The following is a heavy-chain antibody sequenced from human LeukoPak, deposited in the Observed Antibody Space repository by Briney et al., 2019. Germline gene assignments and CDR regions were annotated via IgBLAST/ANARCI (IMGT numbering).Heavy chain of an antibody. CDR2: MNPNSGNT. D-gene: IGHD2-15*01. CDR1: GGTFSSYA. CDR3: ARGRLGYCSGGSCYHSVYYYYMDV. J-gene: IGHJ6*03. Sequence: ASVKVSCKASGGTFSSYAINWVRQATGQGLEWMGWMNPNSGNTGYAQKFQGRVTMTRNTSISTAYMELSSLRSEDTAVYYCARGRLGYCSGGSCYHSVYYYYMDVWGKGTTVTISS. V-gene: IGHV1-8*02.